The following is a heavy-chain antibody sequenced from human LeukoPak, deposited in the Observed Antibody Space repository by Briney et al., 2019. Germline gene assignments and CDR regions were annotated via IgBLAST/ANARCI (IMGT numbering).Heavy chain of an antibody. CDR1: GFTFSNAW. CDR2: IKSKTDGGTT. D-gene: IGHD3-22*01. J-gene: IGHJ4*02. CDR3: TTYYYDSSGYWSKWYYFDY. V-gene: IGHV3-15*01. Sequence: PGGSLRLSCAASGFTFSNAWMSWVRQAPGKGLEWVGRIKSKTDGGTTDYAAPVKGRFTISRDDSKNTLYLQMNSLKTEDTAVYYCTTYYYDSSGYWSKWYYFDYWGQGTLVTVSS.